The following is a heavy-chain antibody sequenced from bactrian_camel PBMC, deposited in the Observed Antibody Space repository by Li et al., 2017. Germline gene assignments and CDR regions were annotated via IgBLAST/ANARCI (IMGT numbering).Heavy chain of an antibody. CDR1: GYTYNRPG. CDR2: IDSDGST. D-gene: IGHD1*01. J-gene: IGHJ6*01. Sequence: QVQLVESGGGSVQAGGTLTLSCLLSGYTYNRPGICLGWFRQAQGKQREAVAAIDSDGSTSYADSVKGRSTISQDNAKNTLYLQMNSLKPEDTAMYYCAADPPKYPHEQLIRCSDHFGYWGQGTQVTVS. V-gene: IGHV3S53*01. CDR3: AADPPKYPHEQLIRCSDHFGY.